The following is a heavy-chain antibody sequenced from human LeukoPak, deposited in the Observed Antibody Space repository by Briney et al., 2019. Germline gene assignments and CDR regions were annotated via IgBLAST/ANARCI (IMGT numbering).Heavy chain of an antibody. CDR3: AKRGATQTKEFDY. CDR2: ISSSAGGT. V-gene: IGHV3-23*01. D-gene: IGHD1-26*01. J-gene: IGHJ4*02. Sequence: GGSLRLSCAASGFTVSSNYMSWVRQAPGKGLEWVSIISSSAGGTYYADSVKGRFTISRDNSRNTLYLQMNSLRAEDTAVYYCAKRGATQTKEFDYWGQGTLVTVSS. CDR1: GFTVSSNY.